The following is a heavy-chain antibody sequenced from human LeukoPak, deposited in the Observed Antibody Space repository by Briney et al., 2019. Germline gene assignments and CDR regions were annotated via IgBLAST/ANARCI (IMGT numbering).Heavy chain of an antibody. CDR2: ISSSGSTI. J-gene: IGHJ4*02. D-gene: IGHD6-19*01. CDR3: VRVYGSAWVSAY. Sequence: PGGSLRLSCAASGFTFSSYEMNWVRQAPGKGLEWVSYISSSGSTIYYADSVKGRFTISRDNAKNSLYLQMNSLRAEDTAVYYCVRVYGSAWVSAYWGQGTLVTVSS. CDR1: GFTFSSYE. V-gene: IGHV3-48*03.